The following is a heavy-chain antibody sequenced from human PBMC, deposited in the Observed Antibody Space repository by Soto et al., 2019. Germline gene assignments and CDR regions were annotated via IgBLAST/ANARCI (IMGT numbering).Heavy chain of an antibody. CDR2: INSDGSAT. J-gene: IGHJ2*01. CDR1: GFTFSSYC. Sequence: PGGSLRLSCAASGFTFSSYCMHWVRQAPAKGLVWVSRINSDGSATSYARSVKGRFTISRDNAKNTLYRQMNSLRAEETAVYYCARGGRLSRYFDLWGRGTLVTVSS. D-gene: IGHD1-26*01. V-gene: IGHV3-74*01. CDR3: ARGGRLSRYFDL.